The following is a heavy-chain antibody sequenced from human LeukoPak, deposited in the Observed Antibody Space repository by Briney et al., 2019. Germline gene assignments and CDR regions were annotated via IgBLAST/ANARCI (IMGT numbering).Heavy chain of an antibody. CDR2: INPNSGDT. D-gene: IGHD6-19*01. J-gene: IGHJ4*02. CDR3: ARDRDNSGDY. CDR1: GYTFTGHY. Sequence: ASVKVSCKTSGYTFTGHYMHWVRQAPGQGLEWMGWINPNSGDTNYAQKFQGRVTMTRDTSISTACMELSSLRSDDTAVYYCARDRDNSGDYWGQGTLVSVSS. V-gene: IGHV1-2*02.